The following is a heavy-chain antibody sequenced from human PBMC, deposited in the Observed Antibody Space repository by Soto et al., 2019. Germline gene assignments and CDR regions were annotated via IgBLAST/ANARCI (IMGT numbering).Heavy chain of an antibody. Sequence: QVQLVESGGGVVQPGRSLRLSCAASGFTFSSYGMHWVRQAPGKGLEWVAVIWYDGSNKYYADSVKGRFTISRDNSKNTLYLQMNSLRAEDTAVYYCATGPATEDAFDIWGQGTMVTVSS. V-gene: IGHV3-33*01. CDR2: IWYDGSNK. CDR3: ATGPATEDAFDI. CDR1: GFTFSSYG. J-gene: IGHJ3*02. D-gene: IGHD2-2*01.